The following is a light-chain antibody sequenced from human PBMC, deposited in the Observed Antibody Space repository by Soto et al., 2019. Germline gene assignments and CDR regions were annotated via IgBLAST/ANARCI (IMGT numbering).Light chain of an antibody. J-gene: IGKJ1*01. CDR3: KQYNKWRRTCT. CDR1: QGVGNN. CDR2: GAS. Sequence: EIVMTQSPATLSVYRGESASLSCRASQGVGNNLDWCQQTSGTTPRLLIYGASTRDTGFTAWFSGRGSGTEFSLTTSRRQSADFAVYYCKQYNKWRRTCTFGRGTKVDIK. V-gene: IGKV3-15*01.